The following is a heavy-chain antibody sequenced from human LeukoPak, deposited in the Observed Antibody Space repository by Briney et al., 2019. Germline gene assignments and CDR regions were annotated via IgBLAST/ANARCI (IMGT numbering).Heavy chain of an antibody. J-gene: IGHJ1*01. D-gene: IGHD3-10*01. V-gene: IGHV4-34*01. Sequence: PSETLSLTCAVYGGPFSGYYGSWIRQPPGKGLEWIGEINHTGSTNYNPSLKRRVTISVDTSKNQFSLKLSSVTAADTAAYYCARGGFSYYHGSGSHPYWGQGALVTVSS. CDR2: INHTGST. CDR3: ARGGFSYYHGSGSHPY. CDR1: GGPFSGYY.